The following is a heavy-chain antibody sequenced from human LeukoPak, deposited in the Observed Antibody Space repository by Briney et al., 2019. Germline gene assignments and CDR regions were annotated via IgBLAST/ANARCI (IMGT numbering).Heavy chain of an antibody. V-gene: IGHV4-59*01. D-gene: IGHD3/OR15-3a*01. J-gene: IGHJ4*02. CDR3: ATRRTEGLFIRGFDY. CDR1: GGSISSYY. CDR2: FYNSGST. Sequence: SETLSLTCTVSGGSISSYYWSWIRQSPGKGLEWVGCFYNSGSTNYNPSLKSRVTISVDMSKNQFSLKLNSVTAADTAVYYCATRRTEGLFIRGFDYWGQGTLVTVSS.